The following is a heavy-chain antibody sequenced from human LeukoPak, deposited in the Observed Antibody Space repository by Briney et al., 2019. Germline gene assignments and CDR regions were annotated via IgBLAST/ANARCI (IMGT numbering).Heavy chain of an antibody. CDR1: GFTFSSYG. D-gene: IGHD3-16*02. Sequence: GGSLRLSCAASGFTFSSYGMHWVRQAPGKGLEWVAVISYDGSNKYYADSVKGRFTISRDNSKNTLYPQMNSLRAEDTAVYYCAKDQSPITFGGVIVHYYYYGMDVWGQGTTVTVSS. J-gene: IGHJ6*02. V-gene: IGHV3-30*18. CDR2: ISYDGSNK. CDR3: AKDQSPITFGGVIVHYYYYGMDV.